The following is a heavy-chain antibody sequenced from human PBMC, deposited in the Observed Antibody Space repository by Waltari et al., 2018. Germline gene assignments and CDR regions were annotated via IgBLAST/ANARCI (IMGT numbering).Heavy chain of an antibody. D-gene: IGHD1-7*01. CDR2: ISYSGST. V-gene: IGHV4-59*08. CDR1: GGSITSNY. CDR3: ARHKAGTTADH. Sequence: QVQLQESGPGLVKPSENLSLTCTDPGGSITSNYLTWIRQPPGKGLEWIGYISYSGSTNYDPSLKSRVTMSVDTSKNQFSLKLSSVTAADTAVYYCARHKAGTTADHWGQGTLVTVSS. J-gene: IGHJ4*02.